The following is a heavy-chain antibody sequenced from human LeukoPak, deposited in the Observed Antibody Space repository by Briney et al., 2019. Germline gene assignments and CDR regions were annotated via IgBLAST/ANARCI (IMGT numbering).Heavy chain of an antibody. CDR2: VNQGGTEK. J-gene: IGHJ6*03. V-gene: IGHV3-7*01. CDR3: AREHYFYHMDG. Sequence: PGGSLRLSCAASGFTFSSYSMNWVRQAPGKGLEWVANVNQGGTEKYYVDSVEGRFTISRDNAENSLYLQMNSLRAEDTAVYYCAREHYFYHMDGWGEGTTVTVSS. CDR1: GFTFSSYS.